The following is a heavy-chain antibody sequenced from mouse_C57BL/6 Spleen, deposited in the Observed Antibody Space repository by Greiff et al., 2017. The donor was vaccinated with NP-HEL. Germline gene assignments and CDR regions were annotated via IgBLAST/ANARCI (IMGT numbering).Heavy chain of an antibody. CDR3: ARDYYYGSSYVFAY. D-gene: IGHD1-1*01. Sequence: LVESGPELVKPGASVKISCKASGYAFSSSWMNWVKQRPGKGLEWIGRIYPGDGDTNYNGKFKGKATLTADKSSSTAYMQLSSLTSEDSAVYFCARDYYYGSSYVFAYWGQGTLVTVSA. J-gene: IGHJ3*01. V-gene: IGHV1-82*01. CDR1: GYAFSSSW. CDR2: IYPGDGDT.